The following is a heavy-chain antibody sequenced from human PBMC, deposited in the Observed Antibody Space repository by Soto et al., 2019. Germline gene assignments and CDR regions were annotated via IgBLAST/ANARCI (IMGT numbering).Heavy chain of an antibody. CDR2: ISYDGSNK. CDR3: PQRVDGPFDY. Sequence: QVQLVESGGGVVQPGRSLRLSCAASGFTFSSYAMHWVRQAPGKGLEWVAVISYDGSNKYYADSVKGRFTISRDNSKNTLYLQMNSLRAEDTAVYYWPQRVDGPFDYWGQGTLVTVSS. D-gene: IGHD1-1*01. V-gene: IGHV3-30-3*01. J-gene: IGHJ4*02. CDR1: GFTFSSYA.